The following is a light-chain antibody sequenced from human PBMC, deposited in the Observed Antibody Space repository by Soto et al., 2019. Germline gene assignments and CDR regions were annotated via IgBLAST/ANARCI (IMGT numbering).Light chain of an antibody. J-gene: IGLJ1*01. V-gene: IGLV1-44*01. Sequence: QLVLTQPPSASGTPGQWVTISCSGSSSNIGSNTVNWYQHLPGTAPKLLIYSNNQRPSGVPDRFSGSKSGTSASLAISGLQSEDEADYYCAAWDGSLNGRVFGTGTKVTVL. CDR2: SNN. CDR3: AAWDGSLNGRV. CDR1: SSNIGSNT.